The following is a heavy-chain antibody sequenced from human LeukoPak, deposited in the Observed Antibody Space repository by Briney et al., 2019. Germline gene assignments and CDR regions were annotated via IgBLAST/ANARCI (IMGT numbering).Heavy chain of an antibody. V-gene: IGHV4-59*01. Sequence: SETLSLTCTVSGGSISSYYWSWIRQPPGKGLEWIGYIYYSGSTNYNPSLKSRVTISVDTSKNQFSLKLSSVTAADTAVYYCARVGRRNYFDYWCQETLVTVSS. CDR2: IYYSGST. CDR1: GGSISSYY. CDR3: ARVGRRNYFDY. J-gene: IGHJ4*02.